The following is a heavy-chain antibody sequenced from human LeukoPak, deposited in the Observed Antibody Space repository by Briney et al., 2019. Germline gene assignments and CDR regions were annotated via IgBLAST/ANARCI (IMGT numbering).Heavy chain of an antibody. Sequence: GGSLRLSCAASGFTFSSYAMHWVRQAPGKGLEWVAVISYDGSNKYYADSVKGRFTISRDNSKNTLYLQMNSLRAEDTAVYYCTRDAYGGKNFQHWGQGTLVTVSS. D-gene: IGHD4-23*01. CDR3: TRDAYGGKNFQH. J-gene: IGHJ1*01. CDR2: ISYDGSNK. CDR1: GFTFSSYA. V-gene: IGHV3-30-3*01.